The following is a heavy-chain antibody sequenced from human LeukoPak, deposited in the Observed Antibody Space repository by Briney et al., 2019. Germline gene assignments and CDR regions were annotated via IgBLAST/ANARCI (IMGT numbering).Heavy chain of an antibody. CDR3: ARDGEYGTGSYYRGCFDY. CDR2: INPNSGGK. D-gene: IGHD3-10*01. J-gene: IGHJ4*02. V-gene: IGHV1-2*02. Sequence: ASVKVSCKASGYTFTGYYMHWVRQAPGQGLEWMGWINPNSGGKNFARKFQGRVTMTRDTSISTAYMDLSRLGSDDTAVYYCARDGEYGTGSYYRGCFDYWGQGILVTVSS. CDR1: GYTFTGYY.